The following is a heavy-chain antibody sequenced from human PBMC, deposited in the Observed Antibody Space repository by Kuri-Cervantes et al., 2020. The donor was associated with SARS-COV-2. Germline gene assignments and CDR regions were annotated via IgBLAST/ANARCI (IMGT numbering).Heavy chain of an antibody. V-gene: IGHV1-69*05. CDR1: GGTFSSYA. J-gene: IGHJ4*02. Sequence: SVKVSCKASGGTFSSYAISWVRQAPGQGLEWMGGIIPIFGAANYAQKFQGRVTITTDESTSTAYMEPSSLRSEDTAVYYCAREAAVAGKNFDYWGQGTLVTVSS. CDR3: AREAAVAGKNFDY. D-gene: IGHD6-13*01. CDR2: IIPIFGAA.